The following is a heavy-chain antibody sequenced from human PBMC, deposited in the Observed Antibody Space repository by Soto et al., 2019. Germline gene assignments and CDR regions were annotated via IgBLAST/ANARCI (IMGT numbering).Heavy chain of an antibody. CDR1: GFTFSSYS. V-gene: IGHV3-48*02. CDR3: ARESGTKAPFDY. D-gene: IGHD2-8*01. J-gene: IGHJ4*02. Sequence: GSLRLSCAASGFTFSSYSMNWVRQAPGKGLEWVSYISSSSSTIYYADSVKGRFTISRDNAKNPLYLQMSSLRDEDTAVYYCARESGTKAPFDYWGQGTLVTVSS. CDR2: ISSSSSTI.